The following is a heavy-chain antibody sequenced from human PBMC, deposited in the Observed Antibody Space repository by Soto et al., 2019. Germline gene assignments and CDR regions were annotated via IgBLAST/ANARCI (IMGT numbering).Heavy chain of an antibody. J-gene: IGHJ4*02. D-gene: IGHD3-10*01. CDR2: MKSDGSDI. V-gene: IGHV3-74*01. CDR3: VRDVDHYGFDH. Sequence: VQLVESGGGLVQPWGSLRLSCAASGFTFSNYWLHLGRQAPGKGLVWVSRMKSDGSDIRYADSVKGRLPISRENAKKTLYLHMNSLRAEDPAVYHCVRDVDHYGFDHGGKGTLFTVSS. CDR1: GFTFSNYW.